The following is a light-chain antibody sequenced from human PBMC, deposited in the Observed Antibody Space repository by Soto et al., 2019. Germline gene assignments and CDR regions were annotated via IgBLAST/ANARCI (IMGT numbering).Light chain of an antibody. V-gene: IGKV1-39*01. J-gene: IGKJ1*01. Sequence: DIQMIQSPSSLSASVGAIVTITCRASQSMSRSLNWYQRKLGKVPKVLIYGASSLQSGVPSRFSGSGSGTDFTLTISSLQPEDFATYYCQESYTALWGTCGQGTRVEI. CDR1: QSMSRS. CDR2: GAS. CDR3: QESYTALWGT.